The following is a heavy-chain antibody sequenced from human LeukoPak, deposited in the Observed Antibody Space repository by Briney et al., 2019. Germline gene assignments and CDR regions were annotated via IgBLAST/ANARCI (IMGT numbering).Heavy chain of an antibody. Sequence: ASVKVSCKASGYTFTGYYMHWVRQAPGQGLEWMGRINPNSGGTNYAQKFQGRVTMTRDTSISTAYMELSSLRSEDTAVYFCARDPQALITFGGVNYFDYWGQGTLVTVSS. J-gene: IGHJ4*02. CDR3: ARDPQALITFGGVNYFDY. CDR1: GYTFTGYY. D-gene: IGHD3-16*01. CDR2: INPNSGGT. V-gene: IGHV1-2*06.